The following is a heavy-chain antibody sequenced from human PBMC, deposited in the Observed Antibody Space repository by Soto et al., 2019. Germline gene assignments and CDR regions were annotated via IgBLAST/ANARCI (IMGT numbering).Heavy chain of an antibody. CDR3: ARGSNGYHFDY. J-gene: IGHJ4*02. CDR1: GGSISSYY. CDR2: VYHSGTT. V-gene: IGHV4-59*01. Sequence: SETLSLTCTVSGGSISSYYWSWIRQPPEKGPEWIGYVYHSGTTNYNPSLESRVTISLDTSKNQFSLKLNSVTAEDMAVYYCARGSNGYHFDYWGQGTLVTVSS. D-gene: IGHD1-1*01.